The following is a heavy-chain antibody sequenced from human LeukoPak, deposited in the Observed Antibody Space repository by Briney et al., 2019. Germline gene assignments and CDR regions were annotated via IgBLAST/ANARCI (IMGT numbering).Heavy chain of an antibody. CDR3: ARDRGGPPGYYFDY. D-gene: IGHD3-10*01. CDR2: IWYDGSNK. J-gene: IGHJ4*02. V-gene: IGHV3-33*01. Sequence: GRSLRLSCAASGFTFSSYGMHWVRQAPGKGLEWVAVIWYDGSNKYYADSVKGRFTISRDNSKNTLYLQMNSLRAEDTAVYYCARDRGGPPGYYFDYWGQGTLVTVSS. CDR1: GFTFSSYG.